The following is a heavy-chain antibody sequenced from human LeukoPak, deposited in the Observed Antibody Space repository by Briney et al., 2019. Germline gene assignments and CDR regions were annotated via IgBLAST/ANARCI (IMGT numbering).Heavy chain of an antibody. CDR2: IYYSGST. J-gene: IGHJ3*02. Sequence: KPSETLSLTCTVSGGSISSYYWSWIRQPPGKGLEWIGYIYYSGSTNYNPSLKSRVTISVDTSKNQFSLKLSSVTAADTAVYYCARGVVAASATNDAFDIWGQGTMVTVSS. CDR1: GGSISSYY. CDR3: ARGVVAASATNDAFDI. D-gene: IGHD2-15*01. V-gene: IGHV4-59*12.